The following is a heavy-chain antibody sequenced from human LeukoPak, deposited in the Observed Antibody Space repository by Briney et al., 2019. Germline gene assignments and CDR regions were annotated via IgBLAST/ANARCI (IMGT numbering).Heavy chain of an antibody. V-gene: IGHV1-2*02. J-gene: IGHJ6*03. CDR2: INPNSGST. D-gene: IGHD1-26*01. CDR3: ARGGRYGWVYYYYYTDV. CDR1: GYTFTGYY. Sequence: ASVKVSCXASGYTFTGYYMHWVRRAPGQGLEWMGWINPNSGSTNYAQKFQGRVTMTRDTSISTAYMELSRLRSDDTAVYYCARGGRYGWVYYYYYTDVWGKGTTVTVSS.